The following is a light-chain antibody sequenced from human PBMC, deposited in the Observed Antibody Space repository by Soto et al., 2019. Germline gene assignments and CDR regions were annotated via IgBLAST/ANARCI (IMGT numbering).Light chain of an antibody. CDR2: AAS. CDR3: LQHNSYPQT. V-gene: IGKV1-5*01. Sequence: DIQRTQSPSTLSGSVGDRVTITCRASQTISSWLAWYQQKPGKAPNLLIYAASSLQSGVPSRFSGSGSGTEFTLTISSLQPEDFATYYCLQHNSYPQTFGQGTRWIS. CDR1: QTISSW. J-gene: IGKJ1*01.